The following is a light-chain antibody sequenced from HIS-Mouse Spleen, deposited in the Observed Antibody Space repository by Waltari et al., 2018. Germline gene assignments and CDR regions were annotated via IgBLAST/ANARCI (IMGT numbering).Light chain of an antibody. V-gene: IGLV3-21*03. CDR3: QVWDSSSDHVV. Sequence: SYVLTQPPSVSVAPGKTARITWGGNNIGSKSVHWYQQKPGQAPWLVVYDDSDRPSGIPERFSGSNSGNTATLTISRVEAGDEADYYCQVWDSSSDHVVFGGGTKLTVL. CDR2: DDS. CDR1: NIGSKS. J-gene: IGLJ2*01.